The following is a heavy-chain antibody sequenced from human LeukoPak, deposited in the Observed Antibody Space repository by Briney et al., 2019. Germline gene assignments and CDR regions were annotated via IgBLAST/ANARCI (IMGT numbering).Heavy chain of an antibody. CDR3: ARSDCSSTSCSSLDAFDI. D-gene: IGHD2-2*01. V-gene: IGHV1-2*04. CDR1: GYTFTAYY. J-gene: IGHJ3*02. CDR2: INPNSGGT. Sequence: ASVKVSCKASGYTFTAYYMHWVRQAPGQGLEWMGWINPNSGGTNYAQNFQGWVTMTRDTSISTAYMELSRLRSDDTAVYYCARSDCSSTSCSSLDAFDIWGQGTMVTVSS.